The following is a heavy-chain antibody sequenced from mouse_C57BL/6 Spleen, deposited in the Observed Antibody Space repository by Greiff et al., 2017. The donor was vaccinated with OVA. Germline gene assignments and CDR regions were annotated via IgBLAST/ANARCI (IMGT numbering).Heavy chain of an antibody. CDR1: GFTFSDYG. J-gene: IGHJ1*03. CDR3: ARTAGSSPYWYFDG. V-gene: IGHV5-17*01. CDR2: ISSGSSTI. D-gene: IGHD1-1*01. Sequence: EVKLMESGGGLVKPGGSLKLSCAASGFTFSDYGMHWVRQAPEKGLEWVAYISSGSSTIYYADTVKGRFTISRDNAKNTLFLQMTSLRSEDTAMYYCARTAGSSPYWYFDGWGTGTTVTVSS.